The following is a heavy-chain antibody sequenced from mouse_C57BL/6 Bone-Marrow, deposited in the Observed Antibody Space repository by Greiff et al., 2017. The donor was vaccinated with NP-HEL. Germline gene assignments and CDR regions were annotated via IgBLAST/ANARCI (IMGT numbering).Heavy chain of an antibody. D-gene: IGHD2-5*01. Sequence: VQLQQSGPGLVQPSQSLSITCTASGFSLTSYGVHWVRQPPGKGLEWLGVIWSGGSTDYNAAFISRLSISKDNSKSQVFFKMNSLQADDTAIYYCATPTIVTHYYAMDYWGQGTSVTVSS. CDR1: GFSLTSYG. V-gene: IGHV2-4*01. CDR2: IWSGGST. J-gene: IGHJ4*01. CDR3: ATPTIVTHYYAMDY.